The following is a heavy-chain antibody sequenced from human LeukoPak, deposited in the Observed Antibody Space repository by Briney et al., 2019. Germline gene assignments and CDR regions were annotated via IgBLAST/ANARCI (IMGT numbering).Heavy chain of an antibody. V-gene: IGHV3-30*18. CDR1: GFSFSNYG. CDR2: ISYDGSNK. Sequence: GGSLRLSCEASGFSFSNYGMPWVRQAPGKGLEWVAVISYDGSNKYYADSVKGRFTISRDNSKNTLYLQMNSLRAEDTAVYYCAKPPPPLMTTVTTPFDPWGQGTLVTVSS. D-gene: IGHD4-17*01. CDR3: AKPPPPLMTTVTTPFDP. J-gene: IGHJ5*02.